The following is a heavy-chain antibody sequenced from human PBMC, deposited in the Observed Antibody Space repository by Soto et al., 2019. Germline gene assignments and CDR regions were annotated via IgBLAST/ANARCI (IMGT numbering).Heavy chain of an antibody. CDR2: IFYLGSS. CDR3: ARHSLALRKNNWFDP. V-gene: IGHV4-39*01. Sequence: SGTMYLASTVSGDTIISTDFYWGWVRQPPGKGLEWIGSIFYLGSSYYNPSLKSRVTMSVDTSKNQFSLRPRSVTAADTALYFCARHSLALRKNNWFDPWGQGIMVTVSS. CDR1: GDTIISTDFY. D-gene: IGHD3-3*02. J-gene: IGHJ5*02.